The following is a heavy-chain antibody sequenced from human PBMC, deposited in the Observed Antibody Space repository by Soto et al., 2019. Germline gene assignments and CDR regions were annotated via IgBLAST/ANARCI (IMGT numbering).Heavy chain of an antibody. J-gene: IGHJ5*02. CDR3: ARSRLSCSSTSCGHNWFDP. V-gene: IGHV1-8*01. Sequence: ASVKVSCKASGYTFTSYDINWVRQATGQGREWMGWMNPNSGNTGYAQKFQGRVTVTRNTSISTAYMELSSLRSEDTAVYYCARSRLSCSSTSCGHNWFDPWGQGTLVTVSS. CDR1: GYTFTSYD. D-gene: IGHD2-2*01. CDR2: MNPNSGNT.